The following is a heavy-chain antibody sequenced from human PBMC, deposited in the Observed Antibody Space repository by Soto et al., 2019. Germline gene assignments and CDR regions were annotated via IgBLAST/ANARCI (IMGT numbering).Heavy chain of an antibody. D-gene: IGHD6-6*01. CDR2: IKQDGSEK. V-gene: IGHV3-7*01. J-gene: IGHJ6*03. CDR3: ARSGGPFYSSSPRAYYYYYMDV. Sequence: GGSLRLSCAASGFTFSSYWMSWVRQAPGKGLEWVANIKQDGSEKYYVDSVKGRFTISRDNAKNSLYLQMNSLRAEDTAVYYCARSGGPFYSSSPRAYYYYYMDVWGKGTTVTVSS. CDR1: GFTFSSYW.